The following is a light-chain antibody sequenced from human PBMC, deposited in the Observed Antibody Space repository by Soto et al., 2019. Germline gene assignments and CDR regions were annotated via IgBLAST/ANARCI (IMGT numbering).Light chain of an antibody. J-gene: IGKJ2*01. CDR3: QQYNSYLYT. CDR1: QSSSSW. CDR2: DAS. V-gene: IGKV1-5*01. Sequence: DIQMTQSPSTLYASVGDRVTITCRASQSSSSWLAWYQQKPGKAPKLLIYDASSLESGVPSRFSGSGSGTEFTLTISSLQPDDFATYYCQQYNSYLYTFGQGTKLEIK.